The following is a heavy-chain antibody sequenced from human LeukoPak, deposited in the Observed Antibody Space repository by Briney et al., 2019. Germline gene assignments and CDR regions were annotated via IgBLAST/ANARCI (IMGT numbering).Heavy chain of an antibody. Sequence: SETLSLTSTVYGGSVSSLSYYWGWIREPPVKGLEGIGRIYYSGSTYYNPSLKSRVTISVDTSKNQFSLNLSSVTAADTAVYFCARHSSGFLEWLSYDYWGQGTLIPVTS. D-gene: IGHD3-3*01. CDR1: GGSVSSLSYY. CDR3: ARHSSGFLEWLSYDY. J-gene: IGHJ4*02. V-gene: IGHV4-39*01. CDR2: IYYSGST.